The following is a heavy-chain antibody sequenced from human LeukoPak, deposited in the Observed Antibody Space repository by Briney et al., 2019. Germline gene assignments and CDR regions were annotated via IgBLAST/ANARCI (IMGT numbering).Heavy chain of an antibody. V-gene: IGHV1-18*01. CDR3: ARGILRFLEWLAIDAFDI. J-gene: IGHJ3*02. CDR1: GYTFTSYG. Sequence: ASVKVSCKASGYTFTSYGISWVRQAPGQGLEWMGWISAYNGNTNYAQKLQGRVTMTTDTSTSTAYMELRSLRSDDTAVYYCARGILRFLEWLAIDAFDIWGQGTMVTSLQ. CDR2: ISAYNGNT. D-gene: IGHD3-3*01.